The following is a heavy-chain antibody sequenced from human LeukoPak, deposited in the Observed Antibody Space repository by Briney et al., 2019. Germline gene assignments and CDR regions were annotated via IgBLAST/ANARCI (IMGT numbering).Heavy chain of an antibody. D-gene: IGHD5-18*01. J-gene: IGHJ5*02. CDR2: IIPIFGTA. CDR1: GGTFSSYA. Sequence: SVKVSCKASGGTFSSYAISWVQQAPGQGLEWMGGIIPIFGTANCAQKFQGRVTMTRDTSTSTVYMELSSLRSEDTAVYYCAREPALRLYSYGDWFDPWGQGTLVTVSS. V-gene: IGHV1-69*05. CDR3: AREPALRLYSYGDWFDP.